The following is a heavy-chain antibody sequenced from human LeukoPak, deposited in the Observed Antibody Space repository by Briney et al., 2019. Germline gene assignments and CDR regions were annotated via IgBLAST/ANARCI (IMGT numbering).Heavy chain of an antibody. V-gene: IGHV4-39*01. J-gene: IGHJ5*02. Sequence: SETLSLTCTVSGGSISSSSYYWGWIRQPPGKGLEWIGSIYYSGSTYYNPSLKSRVTISVDTSKNQFSLKLSSVTAADTAVYYCARHGCRGCKTPLRFLEWSKGYNWFDPWGQGTLVTVSS. CDR1: GGSISSSSYY. CDR3: ARHGCRGCKTPLRFLEWSKGYNWFDP. D-gene: IGHD3-3*01. CDR2: IYYSGST.